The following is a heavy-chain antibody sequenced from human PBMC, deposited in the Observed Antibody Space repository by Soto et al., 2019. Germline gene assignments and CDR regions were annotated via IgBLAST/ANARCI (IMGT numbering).Heavy chain of an antibody. Sequence: QVHLVESGGGLVKPGGSLRLSCAASGFPFSDYYMSWIRQAPGKWLEWISYITSGGETMYYAASVTGRFTISRDNAKNYVYLQMNGLRGDDTAVYFCARDPLHHGSTFDYWGQVTLVSVCS. CDR3: ARDPLHHGSTFDY. CDR2: ITSGGETM. CDR1: GFPFSDYY. V-gene: IGHV3-11*01. J-gene: IGHJ4*02.